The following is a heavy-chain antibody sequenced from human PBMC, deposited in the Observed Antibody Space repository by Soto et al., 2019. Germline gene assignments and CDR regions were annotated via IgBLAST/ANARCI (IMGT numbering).Heavy chain of an antibody. V-gene: IGHV4-59*01. Sequence: SETLSLTCTVSGGSISSYYWSWIRQPPGKGLEWIGYIYYSGSTNYNPSLKSRVTISVDTSKNQFSLKLSSVTAADTAVYYCARGVQLEFWLDYYYMDVWGKGTTVTVSS. D-gene: IGHD1-1*01. CDR3: ARGVQLEFWLDYYYMDV. CDR1: GGSISSYY. CDR2: IYYSGST. J-gene: IGHJ6*03.